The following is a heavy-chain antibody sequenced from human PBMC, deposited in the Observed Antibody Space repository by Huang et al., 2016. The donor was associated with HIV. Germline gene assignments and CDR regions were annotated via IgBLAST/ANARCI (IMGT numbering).Heavy chain of an antibody. J-gene: IGHJ4*02. CDR1: GFSFSSSW. CDR3: ARDQEGALDY. Sequence: EVQLVESVGGLVLPGGSLRLCCAAAGFSFSSSWMGWVSQAPGKGLEWVANIRGEGGDKSHVDSVKGRFTISRDNAKNSLYLQMDSLGVGDTAVYYCARDQEGALDYWGQGVLVTVSS. V-gene: IGHV3-7*01. CDR2: IRGEGGDK. D-gene: IGHD3-16*01.